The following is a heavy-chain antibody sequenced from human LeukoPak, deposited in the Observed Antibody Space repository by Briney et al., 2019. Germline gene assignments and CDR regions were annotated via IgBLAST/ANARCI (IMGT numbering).Heavy chain of an antibody. CDR1: GFTFSSYG. CDR2: IWYDGSNK. D-gene: IGHD4-17*01. V-gene: IGHV3-33*01. Sequence: PGRSLRLSCAASGFTFSSYGMHWVRQAPGKGLEWVAVIWYDGSNKCYADSVKGRFTISRDNSKNTLYLQMNSLRAEDTAVYYCAREDYGDYANYFDYWGQGTLVTVSS. J-gene: IGHJ4*02. CDR3: AREDYGDYANYFDY.